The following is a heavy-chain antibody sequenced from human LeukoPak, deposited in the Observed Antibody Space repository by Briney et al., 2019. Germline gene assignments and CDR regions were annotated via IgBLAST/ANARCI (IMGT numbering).Heavy chain of an antibody. CDR3: ARATVADFWSGYYSSGYYMDV. CDR1: GYTFTSYA. Sequence: ASVKVSCKASGYTFTSYAMNWVRQAPGQGLEWMGWINTNTGNPTYAQGFTGRFVFSLDTSVSTAYLQISSLKAEDTAVYYCARATVADFWSGYYSSGYYMDVWGKGTTVTVSS. CDR2: INTNTGNP. J-gene: IGHJ6*03. V-gene: IGHV7-4-1*02. D-gene: IGHD3-3*01.